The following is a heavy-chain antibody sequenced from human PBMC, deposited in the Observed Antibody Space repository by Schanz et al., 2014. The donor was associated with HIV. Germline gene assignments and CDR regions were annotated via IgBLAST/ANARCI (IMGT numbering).Heavy chain of an antibody. Sequence: QVQLVQSGAEVKKPGSSVKVSCKASGGTLSNYGISWVRQAPGQGLEWMGWINPNSGGTNFAQKFQGRVTMTRDTSISTAYMELSSLRSDDTAVYYCATSTWDYWGQGTLVTVSS. J-gene: IGHJ4*02. CDR2: INPNSGGT. CDR3: ATSTWDY. CDR1: GGTLSNYG. V-gene: IGHV1-2*02.